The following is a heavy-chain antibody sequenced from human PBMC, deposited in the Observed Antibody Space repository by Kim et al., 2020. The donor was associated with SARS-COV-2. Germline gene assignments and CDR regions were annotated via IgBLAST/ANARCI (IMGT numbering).Heavy chain of an antibody. D-gene: IGHD2-15*01. V-gene: IGHV3-21*01. Sequence: GGSLRLSCAASGFTFSSYSMNWVRQAPGKGLEWVSSISSSSSYIYYADSVKGRFTISRDNAKNSLYLQMNSLRAEDTAVYYCAREVVVVVAATNYYYYGMDVWGQGTTVTVSS. CDR2: ISSSSSYI. CDR3: AREVVVVVAATNYYYYGMDV. CDR1: GFTFSSYS. J-gene: IGHJ6*02.